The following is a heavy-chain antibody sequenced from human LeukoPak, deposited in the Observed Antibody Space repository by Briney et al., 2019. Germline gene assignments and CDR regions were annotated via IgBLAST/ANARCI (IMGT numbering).Heavy chain of an antibody. J-gene: IGHJ5*02. Sequence: SETLSLTCAVYGGSFSGNCWSWIRQSPGKGLEWIGEIIHSGRTNYNPSLESRVTISVDTSKNQFSLKLSSVTAADTAVYYCARGLNYDILTANPFTAWFDPWGQRTLVTVSS. CDR2: IIHSGRT. CDR3: ARGLNYDILTANPFTAWFDP. D-gene: IGHD3-9*01. V-gene: IGHV4-34*01. CDR1: GGSFSGNC.